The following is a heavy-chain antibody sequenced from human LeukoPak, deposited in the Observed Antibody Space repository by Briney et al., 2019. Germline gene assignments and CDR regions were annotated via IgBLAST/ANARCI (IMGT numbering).Heavy chain of an antibody. J-gene: IGHJ4*02. Sequence: GGSLRLSCAASGFTLSSYTMYWVRQAPGRGLVWVARFTGDGNSTTYADFVKGRFTVSRDIAKNTLYLQMNSLRAEDTAVYYCARAQVGTPTDCWGQGTLVTVSP. CDR2: FTGDGNST. CDR3: ARAQVGTPTDC. V-gene: IGHV3-74*01. D-gene: IGHD1-26*01. CDR1: GFTLSSYT.